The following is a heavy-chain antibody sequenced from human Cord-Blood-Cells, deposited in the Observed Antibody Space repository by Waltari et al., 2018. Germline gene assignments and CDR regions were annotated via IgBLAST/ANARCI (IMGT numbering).Heavy chain of an antibody. Sequence: QVQLQQWGAGLLKPSETLSLTCAVYGGSFSGYYWSWIRQPPGKGLEWIGEINHSGSNTYNPSLKSRVTISVDTSKNQFSLKLSSVTAADTAVYYCARLYCSSTSCNFDYWGQGTLVTVSS. CDR2: INHSGSN. CDR3: ARLYCSSTSCNFDY. D-gene: IGHD2-2*01. J-gene: IGHJ4*02. V-gene: IGHV4-34*01. CDR1: GGSFSGYY.